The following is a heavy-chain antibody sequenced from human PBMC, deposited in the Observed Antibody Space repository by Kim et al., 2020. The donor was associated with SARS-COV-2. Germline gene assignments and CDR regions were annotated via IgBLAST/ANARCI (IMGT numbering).Heavy chain of an antibody. Sequence: GGSLRLSCAASGFTFSSYEMNWVRQAPGKGLEWISYISSSGSTTNYADSVKGRFTISRDNAKSSLYLIINSLRVDDTAIYYCARERGGWSFDYWGQGTLVTVSS. D-gene: IGHD2-15*01. V-gene: IGHV3-48*03. J-gene: IGHJ4*02. CDR2: ISSSGSTT. CDR1: GFTFSSYE. CDR3: ARERGGWSFDY.